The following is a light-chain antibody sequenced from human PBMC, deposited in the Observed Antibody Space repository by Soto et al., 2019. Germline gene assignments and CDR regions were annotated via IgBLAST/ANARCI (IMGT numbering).Light chain of an antibody. CDR1: QSVSRSY. CDR3: QHHGSSGK. J-gene: IGKJ1*01. CDR2: GAS. V-gene: IGKV3-20*01. Sequence: VLTQSRCRLCESCGCSAILSCRASQSVSRSYLAWYQQKPGQAPRLLIYGASNRATGIPDRFSGSGSGTDFTLTSSILKAEDFAVYYCQHHGSSGKFGPGTKVDIK.